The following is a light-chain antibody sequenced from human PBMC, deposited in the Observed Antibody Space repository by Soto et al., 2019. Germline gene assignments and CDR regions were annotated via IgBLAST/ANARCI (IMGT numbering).Light chain of an antibody. Sequence: EIVLTQSPGTLSLSPGERATLSCRASQSVSSSYLAWYQQKPGQAPRLLIYGASSRATGIADRFSGRWSGTDFTLTISRLEPEDFAVYYRQQYGSSTWTFGQGTKVEIK. CDR3: QQYGSSTWT. CDR1: QSVSSSY. CDR2: GAS. J-gene: IGKJ1*01. V-gene: IGKV3-20*01.